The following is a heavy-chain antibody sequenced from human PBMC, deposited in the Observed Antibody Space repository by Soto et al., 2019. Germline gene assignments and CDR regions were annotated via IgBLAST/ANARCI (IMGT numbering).Heavy chain of an antibody. V-gene: IGHV3-21*01. CDR2: ISSNSAYI. Sequence: TGGSLRLSCAASGFTFRSFTMNWVRQAPGKGLEWVSTISSNSAYIYYTDALRGRFTISRDNAKNSLHLQMNSLRAEDTAVYYCTRDASRDSSARGWFDPWGPGTLVTVSS. D-gene: IGHD6-13*01. CDR3: TRDASRDSSARGWFDP. J-gene: IGHJ5*02. CDR1: GFTFRSFT.